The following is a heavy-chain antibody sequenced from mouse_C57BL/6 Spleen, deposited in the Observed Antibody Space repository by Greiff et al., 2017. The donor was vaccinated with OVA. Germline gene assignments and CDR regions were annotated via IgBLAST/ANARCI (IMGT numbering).Heavy chain of an antibody. V-gene: IGHV1-26*01. J-gene: IGHJ1*03. CDR3: ARDCHYYGSSYWYFDV. Sequence: VQLQQSGPELVKPGASVKISCKASGYTFTDYYMNWVKQSHGKSLEWIGDINPNNGGTSYNQKFKGKATLTVDKSSSTAYMELRSLTSEDSAVYYCARDCHYYGSSYWYFDVWGTGTTVTVSS. D-gene: IGHD1-1*01. CDR1: GYTFTDYY. CDR2: INPNNGGT.